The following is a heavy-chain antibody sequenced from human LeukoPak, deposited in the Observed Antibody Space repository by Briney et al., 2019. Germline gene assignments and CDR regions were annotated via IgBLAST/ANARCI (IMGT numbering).Heavy chain of an antibody. CDR1: VFTFSSYA. J-gene: IGHJ5*02. V-gene: IGHV3-30-3*01. Sequence: GGSLRLSCAASVFTFSSYATHWVRQAPGKGLEWVAVISYDGSNKYYADSVKGRFTISRDNSKNTLYLQMNSLRAEDTAVYYCAKEATPWGQGTLVTVSS. D-gene: IGHD5-12*01. CDR2: ISYDGSNK. CDR3: AKEATP.